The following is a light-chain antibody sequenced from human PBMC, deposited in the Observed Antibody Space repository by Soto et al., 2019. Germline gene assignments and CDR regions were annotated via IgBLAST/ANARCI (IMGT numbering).Light chain of an antibody. V-gene: IGLV2-14*01. J-gene: IGLJ1*01. CDR1: SSDVGSYNY. Sequence: QSVLTQPASVSGSPGQSITISCTGTSSDVGSYNYVSWYQQHPGKAPKVMIYDVSNRPSGVSYRFSGSKSGNTASLTISGLQAEDEADYYCSSDTTSSTYVFGTGTKVTVL. CDR2: DVS. CDR3: SSDTTSSTYV.